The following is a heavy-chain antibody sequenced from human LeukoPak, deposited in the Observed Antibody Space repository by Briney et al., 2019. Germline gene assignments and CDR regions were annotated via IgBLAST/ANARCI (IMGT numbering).Heavy chain of an antibody. D-gene: IGHD7-27*01. J-gene: IGHJ4*02. V-gene: IGHV3-9*03. CDR1: GVTFDDYA. CDR2: ISWNSGSI. Sequence: GRSLRLSCAASGVTFDDYAMHWVRQAPGKGLEWVSGISWNSGSIGYADSVKGRFTISRDNAKNSLYLQMNSLRAEDMALYYCAKDRGYGLTGGFDYWGQGTLVTVSS. CDR3: AKDRGYGLTGGFDY.